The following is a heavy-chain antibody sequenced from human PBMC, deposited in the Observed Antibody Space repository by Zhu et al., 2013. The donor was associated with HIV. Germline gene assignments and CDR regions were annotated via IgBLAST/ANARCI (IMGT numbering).Heavy chain of an antibody. V-gene: IGHV1-8*01. CDR3: ARRRITIFGVVTHYYGMDV. J-gene: IGHJ6*02. Sequence: QVQLVQSGAEVKKPGASVKVSCKASGYTFTSYDINWVRQATGQGLEWMGWMNPNSGNTGYAQKFQGRVTMTRNTSISTAYMELSSLRSEDTAVYYCARRRITIFGVVTHYYGMDVWGQGTTVTVSS. D-gene: IGHD3-3*01. CDR2: MNPNSGNT. CDR1: GYTFTSYD.